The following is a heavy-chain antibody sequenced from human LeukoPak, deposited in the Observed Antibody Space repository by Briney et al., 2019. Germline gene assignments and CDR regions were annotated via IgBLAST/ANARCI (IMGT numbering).Heavy chain of an antibody. D-gene: IGHD3-3*01. CDR1: GYTFTSYG. CDR3: ARLGRITIFGVVIHTNYYYYYMDV. Sequence: GASVKVSCKASGYTFTSYGISWVRQAPGQGLEWMGWISAYNGNSNYAQKLQGRVTMTTDTSTSTAYMELRSLRSDDTAVYYCARLGRITIFGVVIHTNYYYYYMDVWGKGTTVTVSS. V-gene: IGHV1-18*01. J-gene: IGHJ6*03. CDR2: ISAYNGNS.